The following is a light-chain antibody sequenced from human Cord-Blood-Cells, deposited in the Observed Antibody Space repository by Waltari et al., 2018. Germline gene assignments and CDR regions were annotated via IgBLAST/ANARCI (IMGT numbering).Light chain of an antibody. CDR3: SSYTSSSTFVV. CDR1: SSDVGSYNR. CDR2: EVS. Sequence: QSALTQPPSVSGSPGQSVTISCTGTSSDVGSYNRVSWYQQPPGTAPKLMIYEVSNRPSGVPDRFSVSKSGNTASLTISGLQAEDEADYYCSSYTSSSTFVVFGGGTKLTVL. J-gene: IGLJ2*01. V-gene: IGLV2-18*02.